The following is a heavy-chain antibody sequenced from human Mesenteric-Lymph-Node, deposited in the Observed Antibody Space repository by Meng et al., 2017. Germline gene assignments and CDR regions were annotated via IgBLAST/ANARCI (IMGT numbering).Heavy chain of an antibody. CDR2: ISYDGSNK. V-gene: IGHV3-30*04. D-gene: IGHD2-21*02. CDR1: GFTFSSYA. CDR3: ARSYCGGDCYSARAPQSGRPNYYYYGMDV. J-gene: IGHJ6*02. Sequence: GESLKISCAASGFTFSSYAMHWVRQAPGKGLEWVAVISYDGSNKYYADSVKGRFTISRDNAKNSLYLQMNSLRAEDTAVYYCARSYCGGDCYSARAPQSGRPNYYYYGMDVWGQGTTVT.